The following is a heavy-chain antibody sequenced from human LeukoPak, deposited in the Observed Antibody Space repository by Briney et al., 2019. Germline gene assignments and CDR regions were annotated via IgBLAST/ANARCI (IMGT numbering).Heavy chain of an antibody. CDR1: GFTFSTYW. V-gene: IGHV3-74*01. CDR3: ARARALATVGVDY. Sequence: PGGSLRLSCSGSGFTFSTYWMHWVRQAPGKGRVWVSRINSDGSDTNYADCVKGRFTISRDNAKNTLSLQMNSLRAEDTAVYYCARARALATVGVDYWGQGTLVTVSS. CDR2: INSDGSDT. D-gene: IGHD5-24*01. J-gene: IGHJ4*02.